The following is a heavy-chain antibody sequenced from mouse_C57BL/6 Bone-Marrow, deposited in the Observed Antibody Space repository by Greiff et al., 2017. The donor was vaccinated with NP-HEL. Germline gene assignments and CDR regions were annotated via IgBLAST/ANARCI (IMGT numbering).Heavy chain of an antibody. CDR2: INYDGSST. D-gene: IGHD1-1*01. CDR3: ARDRDLYGSSPWYFDV. J-gene: IGHJ1*03. CDR1: GFTFSDYY. Sequence: EVMLVESEGGLVQPGSSMKLSCTASGFTFSDYYMAWVRQVPEKGLEWVANINYDGSSTYYLDSLKSRFIISRDNAKNILYLQMSSLKSEDTATYYCARDRDLYGSSPWYFDVWGTGTTVTVSS. V-gene: IGHV5-16*01.